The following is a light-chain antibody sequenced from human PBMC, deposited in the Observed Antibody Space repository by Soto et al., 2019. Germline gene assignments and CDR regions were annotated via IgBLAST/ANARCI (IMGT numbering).Light chain of an antibody. CDR1: QRVGSY. CDR3: QQYGSSPWT. Sequence: DIQMTQSPSSLSASVGDRVTITCRASQRVGSYLNRYQQKPGKAPTLLIYSASELQSGVSSRFSGSGSGTDFTLTIRNLQPEDFAVYYCQQYGSSPWTFGQGTKV. CDR2: SAS. J-gene: IGKJ1*01. V-gene: IGKV1-39*01.